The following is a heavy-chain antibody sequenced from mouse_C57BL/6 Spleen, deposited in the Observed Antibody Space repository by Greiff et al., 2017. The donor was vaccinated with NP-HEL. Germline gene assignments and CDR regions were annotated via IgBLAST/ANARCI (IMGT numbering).Heavy chain of an antibody. Sequence: VKLQQSGAELVRPGASVTLSCKASGYTFTDYEMHWVKQTPVHGLEWIGAIDPETGGTAYNQKFKGKAILTADKSSSTAYMELRSLTSEDSAVYYCTRDYSNYGYAMDYWGQGTSVTVSS. J-gene: IGHJ4*01. CDR1: GYTFTDYE. D-gene: IGHD2-5*01. V-gene: IGHV1-15*01. CDR2: IDPETGGT. CDR3: TRDYSNYGYAMDY.